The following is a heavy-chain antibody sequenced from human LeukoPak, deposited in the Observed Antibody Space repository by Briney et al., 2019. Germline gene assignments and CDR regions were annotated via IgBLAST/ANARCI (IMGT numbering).Heavy chain of an antibody. V-gene: IGHV4-59*01. CDR2: IYYSGST. CDR3: ASEGSGSYDY. J-gene: IGHJ4*02. D-gene: IGHD3-10*01. CDR1: GGSISSYY. Sequence: SETLSLTCTVSGGSISSYYWSWIRQPPGKGLEWIGYIYYSGSTNYNPSLRSRVIISVDTSKNHFSLKLNSVTAADTAVYYCASEGSGSYDYWGQGTLVTVSS.